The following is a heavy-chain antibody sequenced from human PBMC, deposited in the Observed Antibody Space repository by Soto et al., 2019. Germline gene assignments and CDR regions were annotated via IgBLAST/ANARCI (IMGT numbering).Heavy chain of an antibody. CDR3: ARLRPQNPMYYDFWSGYYRYWFDP. V-gene: IGHV1-69*02. J-gene: IGHJ5*02. Sequence: GASVKVSCKASGGTFSSYTISWVRQAPGQGLEWMGRIIPILGMANYAQKFQGRVTITADKSTSTAYMELSSLRSEDTAVYYCARLRPQNPMYYDFWSGYYRYWFDPWGQGTLVTVSS. CDR1: GGTFSSYT. D-gene: IGHD3-3*01. CDR2: IIPILGMA.